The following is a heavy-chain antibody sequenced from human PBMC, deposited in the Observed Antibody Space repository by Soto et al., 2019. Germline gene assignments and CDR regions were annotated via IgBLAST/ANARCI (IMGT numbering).Heavy chain of an antibody. D-gene: IGHD3-16*02. CDR2: IKHDTSEA. Sequence: GGSLRLSCAASGFKFSDYWMSWVLQAPGKGLEWVGNIKHDTSEAHYADSVKGRFTITRDNIKNFLFLQMRDLRADDTASYYCVRDGLLFSGPYRPSRFDYWGLGALVTVSS. V-gene: IGHV3-7*03. CDR3: VRDGLLFSGPYRPSRFDY. CDR1: GFKFSDYW. J-gene: IGHJ4*02.